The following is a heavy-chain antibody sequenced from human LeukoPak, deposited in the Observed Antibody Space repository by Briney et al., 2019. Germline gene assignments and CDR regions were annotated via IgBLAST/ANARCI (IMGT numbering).Heavy chain of an antibody. J-gene: IGHJ3*02. CDR3: ASSPRFIVVVPAARLAFDI. CDR1: GYTLTVYY. D-gene: IGHD2-2*01. V-gene: IGHV1-2*02. CDR2: INPNSGGT. Sequence: EASVKVSCKASGYTLTVYYMHWVRQAPGQGLEWMGWINPNSGGTNYAQKFHGRVTMTRDTSISRAYMELSRLRSDDTAVYYCASSPRFIVVVPAARLAFDIWGQGTMVTVSS.